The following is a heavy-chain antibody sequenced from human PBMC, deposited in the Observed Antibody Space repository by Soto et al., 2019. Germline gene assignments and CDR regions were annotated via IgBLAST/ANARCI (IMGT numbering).Heavy chain of an antibody. CDR3: ARGNPSDYDFWSTSMDY. J-gene: IGHJ4*02. V-gene: IGHV4-59*08. CDR2: IYYSGST. D-gene: IGHD3-3*01. Sequence: QVQLQESGPGLVKPSETLSLTCTVSGGSISSYYWSWIRQPPGKGLEWIGYIYYSGSTNYNPSLNSRVTISVDTSTNLFSLKLSSVTAADTAVYYCARGNPSDYDFWSTSMDYWGQGTLVTVSS. CDR1: GGSISSYY.